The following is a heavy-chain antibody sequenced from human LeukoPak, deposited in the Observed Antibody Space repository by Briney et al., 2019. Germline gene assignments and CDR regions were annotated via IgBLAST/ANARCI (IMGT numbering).Heavy chain of an antibody. J-gene: IGHJ5*02. V-gene: IGHV3-30-3*01. CDR3: ARDLEDCSGGSCYSWFDP. CDR1: GFTFSSYA. Sequence: GGSLRLSCAASGFTFSSYAIHWVRQAPGKGLEWVAVISYDGSNKYYADSVKGRFTISRDNSKNTLYLQTNSLRAEDTAVYYCARDLEDCSGGSCYSWFDPWGQGTLVTVSS. D-gene: IGHD2-15*01. CDR2: ISYDGSNK.